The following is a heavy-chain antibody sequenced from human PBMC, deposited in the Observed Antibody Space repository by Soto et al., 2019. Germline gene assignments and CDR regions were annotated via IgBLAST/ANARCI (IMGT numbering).Heavy chain of an antibody. D-gene: IGHD4-17*01. Sequence: SGPTLVNPTQTLTLTCTFSGFSLSTSGMCVSWIRQPPGKALEWLALIDCDDDKYYSTSLKTRLTISKDTSKNQVVLTITNIDPVDSATYYGARTYGGNGYFDYWGRGTLVTVSS. V-gene: IGHV2-70*01. CDR2: IDCDDDK. CDR1: GFSLSTSGMC. J-gene: IGHJ4*02. CDR3: ARTYGGNGYFDY.